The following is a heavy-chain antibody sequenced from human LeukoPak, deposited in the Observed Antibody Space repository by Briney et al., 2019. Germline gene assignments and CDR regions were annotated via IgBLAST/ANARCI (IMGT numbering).Heavy chain of an antibody. CDR1: GGSISSYY. CDR3: ARGHQDYYDSSGYYY. V-gene: IGHV4-59*01. J-gene: IGHJ4*02. D-gene: IGHD3-22*01. Sequence: SETLSLTCTVSGGSISSYYWSWIRRPPGKGLEWIGYIYYSGSTNYNPSLKSRVTISVDTSKNQFSLKLSSVTAADTAVYYCARGHQDYYDSSGYYYWGQGTLVTVSS. CDR2: IYYSGST.